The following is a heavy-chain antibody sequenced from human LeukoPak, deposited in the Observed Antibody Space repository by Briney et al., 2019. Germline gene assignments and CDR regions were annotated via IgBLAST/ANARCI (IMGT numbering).Heavy chain of an antibody. V-gene: IGHV3-30*04. D-gene: IGHD2-8*02. J-gene: IGHJ4*02. Sequence: PGRSLRLSCAASGFTFTDYAFNWVRQAPGKEMEWVAIISSDGNTKSYADTLKGRFSISRDNFRDTVFLEVSTLRPEDTGLYYCVRDLTSGARFDFWGQGTLVTVSA. CDR1: GFTFTDYA. CDR3: VRDLTSGARFDF. CDR2: ISSDGNTK.